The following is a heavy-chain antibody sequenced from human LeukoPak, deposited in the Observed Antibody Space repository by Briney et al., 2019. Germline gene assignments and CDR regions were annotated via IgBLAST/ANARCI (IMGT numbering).Heavy chain of an antibody. CDR3: AREEQWALDY. CDR1: GFTFSSYS. D-gene: IGHD6-19*01. Sequence: PGGSLRLYCAASGFTFSSYSMNWVRQAPGKGLEWVSSISSSSSYIYYADSVKGRFTISRDNAKNSLYLQMNSLRAEDTAVYYCAREEQWALDYWGQGTLVTVSS. J-gene: IGHJ4*02. CDR2: ISSSSSYI. V-gene: IGHV3-21*01.